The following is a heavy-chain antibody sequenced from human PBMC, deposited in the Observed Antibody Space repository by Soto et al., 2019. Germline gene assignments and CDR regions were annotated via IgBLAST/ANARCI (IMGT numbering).Heavy chain of an antibody. CDR2: IKPDGSQK. CDR3: ARGDYYDSSGPFSDAFDI. Sequence: GSLRLSCAASGFTFSSYWMSWARQAPGKGLEWVANIKPDGSQKWYVDSVKGRFTISRDNAKKSLYLQMNSLRAEDTAVYYCARGDYYDSSGPFSDAFDIWGQGTMVTVSS. J-gene: IGHJ3*02. CDR1: GFTFSSYW. D-gene: IGHD3-22*01. V-gene: IGHV3-7*04.